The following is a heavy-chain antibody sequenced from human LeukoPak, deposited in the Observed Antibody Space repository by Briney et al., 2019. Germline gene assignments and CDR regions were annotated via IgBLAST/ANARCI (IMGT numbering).Heavy chain of an antibody. CDR3: AREDQRQWELRGFDY. CDR2: TYYRSKWYN. J-gene: IGHJ4*02. D-gene: IGHD1-26*01. CDR1: GDSVSSNSAA. Sequence: SQTLSLTCAISGDSVSSNSAAWNWIRQSPSRGLVWLGRTYYRSKWYNDYAVSVKSRITINPDTSKNQFSLQLNSVTPEDTAVYYCAREDQRQWELRGFDYWGQGTLVTVSS. V-gene: IGHV6-1*01.